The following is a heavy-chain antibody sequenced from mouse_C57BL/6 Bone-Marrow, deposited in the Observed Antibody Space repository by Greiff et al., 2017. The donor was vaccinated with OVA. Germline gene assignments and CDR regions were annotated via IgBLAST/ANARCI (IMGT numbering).Heavy chain of an antibody. CDR2: IHPSDSDT. CDR3: AIRYDV. J-gene: IGHJ1*03. Sequence: QVQLQQPGAELVKPGASVKVSCKASGYTFTSYWMHWVKQRPGQGLEWIGRIHPSDSDTNSNQKFKGKATFTVDTSSSTAYMQLISLTSEDSAVYYCAIRYDVWGTGTTVTVSS. D-gene: IGHD2-14*01. V-gene: IGHV1-74*01. CDR1: GYTFTSYW.